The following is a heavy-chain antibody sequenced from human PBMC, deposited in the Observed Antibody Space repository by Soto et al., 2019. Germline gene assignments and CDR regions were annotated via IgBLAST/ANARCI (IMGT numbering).Heavy chain of an antibody. Sequence: PGGSLRLSCAASGFTFSSYSMNWVRQAPGKGLEWVSSISSSSSYIYYADSVKGRFTISRDNAKNSLYLQMNSLRAEDTAVFYCARVESHGQVATMGFDYWGQGILVTVSS. D-gene: IGHD5-12*01. CDR1: GFTFSSYS. V-gene: IGHV3-21*01. CDR2: ISSSSSYI. CDR3: ARVESHGQVATMGFDY. J-gene: IGHJ4*02.